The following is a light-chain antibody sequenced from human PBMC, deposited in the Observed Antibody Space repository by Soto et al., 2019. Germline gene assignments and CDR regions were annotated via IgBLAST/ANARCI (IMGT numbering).Light chain of an antibody. J-gene: IGKJ5*01. CDR3: QQYGSSIT. CDR2: GAS. CDR1: QSVSSSY. Sequence: EIVLTQSPGTQSLSPGERATLSCRASQSVSSSYLAWYQQKPGQAPRLLIYGASSRATGIPDRFSGSGSGTDFTLTISRLEPEDFAVYYCQQYGSSITFGQGTRLEI. V-gene: IGKV3-20*01.